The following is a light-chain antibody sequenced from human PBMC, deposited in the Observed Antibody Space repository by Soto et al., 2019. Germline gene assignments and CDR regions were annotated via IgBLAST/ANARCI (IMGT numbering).Light chain of an antibody. J-gene: IGKJ5*01. V-gene: IGKV1-39*01. CDR1: QSIEMH. CDR2: AAS. CDR3: QQSYSVPIT. Sequence: DIQITHSPCSISASVSDRATIICRASQSIEMHLNWYQQKPGKAPKFLIHAASSLQSGVPSRFSGSGSGTDFTLIINSLQPEDFATYYCQQSYSVPITFGQGTRLETK.